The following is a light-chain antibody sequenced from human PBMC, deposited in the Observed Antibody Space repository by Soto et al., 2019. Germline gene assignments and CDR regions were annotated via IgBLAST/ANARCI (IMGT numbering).Light chain of an antibody. CDR3: QVWDSNSDHSV. CDR1: SSDVGGYNY. Sequence: QSALTQPASVSGSPGQSITISCTGTSSDVGGYNYVSWYQQHPGKAPKLMIYNVSNRPSGVSNRFSGSNSGNTATLTITRVEAGDEADYYCQVWDSNSDHSVFGGGTKVTVL. J-gene: IGLJ2*01. V-gene: IGLV2-14*01. CDR2: NVS.